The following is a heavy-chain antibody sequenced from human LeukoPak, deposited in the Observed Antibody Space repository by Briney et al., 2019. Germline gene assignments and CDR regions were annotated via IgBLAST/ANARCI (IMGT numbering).Heavy chain of an antibody. J-gene: IGHJ4*02. CDR1: GFTFSSYG. V-gene: IGHV3-30*18. CDR2: ISYDGRNK. CDR3: AKDRGYSHGFEY. Sequence: PGRFLRLSCAASGFTFSSYGMHWVRQAPGKGLEWVAAISYDGRNKEYVDSVKGRFTISRDNSKNTLYLQMNSLRAEDTAVYYCAKDRGYSHGFEYWGQGTLVTVSS. D-gene: IGHD5-12*01.